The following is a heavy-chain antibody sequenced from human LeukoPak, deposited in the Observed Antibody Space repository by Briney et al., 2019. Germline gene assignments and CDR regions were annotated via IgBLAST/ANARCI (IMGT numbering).Heavy chain of an antibody. CDR3: ARGSGYCSSTSCYQNY. CDR1: GGSISSGSYY. Sequence: SETLSLTCTVSGGSISSGSYYWSWIRQPAGKGLEWIGRIYTSGSTNYNPSLKSRVTISVGTSKNQFSLKLSSVTAADTAVYYCARGSGYCSSTSCYQNYWGQGTLVTVSS. V-gene: IGHV4-61*02. J-gene: IGHJ4*02. D-gene: IGHD2-2*01. CDR2: IYTSGST.